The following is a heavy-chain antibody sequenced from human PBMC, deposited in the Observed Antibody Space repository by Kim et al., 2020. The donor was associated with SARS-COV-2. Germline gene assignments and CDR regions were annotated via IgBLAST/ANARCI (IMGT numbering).Heavy chain of an antibody. D-gene: IGHD2-15*01. Sequence: ASVKVSCKASGYTFTSYGISWVRQAPGQGLEWMGWISAYNGNTNYAQKLQGRVTMTTDTSTSTAYMELRSLRSDDTAVYYCARVGISLGYCSGGSCSDYWGQGTLVTVSS. CDR3: ARVGISLGYCSGGSCSDY. V-gene: IGHV1-18*01. J-gene: IGHJ4*02. CDR1: GYTFTSYG. CDR2: ISAYNGNT.